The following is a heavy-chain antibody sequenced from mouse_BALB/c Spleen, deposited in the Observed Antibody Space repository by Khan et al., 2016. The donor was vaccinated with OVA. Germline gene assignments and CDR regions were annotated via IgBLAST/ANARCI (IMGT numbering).Heavy chain of an antibody. CDR1: GYTFTSYY. V-gene: IGHV1S81*02. J-gene: IGHJ3*01. D-gene: IGHD1-1*02. CDR3: TRSGYGAFAY. Sequence: QVRLQQSGAELVKPGASVRLSCKASGYTFTSYYVYWVKQRPGHGLEWIGDINPSNGGTNFNENFKTKATLTVDKSSSTAYMQLSSLTSEDSAVYYCTRSGYGAFAYWGQGTLVTVSA. CDR2: INPSNGGT.